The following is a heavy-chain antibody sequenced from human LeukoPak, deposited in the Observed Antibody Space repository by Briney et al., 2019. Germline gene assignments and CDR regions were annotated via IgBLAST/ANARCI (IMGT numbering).Heavy chain of an antibody. CDR1: GFTITSYG. D-gene: IGHD6-13*01. CDR3: ARDRIAAAGNAFDI. CDR2: ISAYNGNT. Sequence: ASVKVSCSFSGFTITSYGIHWVQQSPGQGLEWMGWISAYNGNTNYAQKLQGRVTMTTDTSTSTAYMELRSLRSDDTAVYYCARDRIAAAGNAFDIWGQGTMVTVSS. V-gene: IGHV1-18*04. J-gene: IGHJ3*02.